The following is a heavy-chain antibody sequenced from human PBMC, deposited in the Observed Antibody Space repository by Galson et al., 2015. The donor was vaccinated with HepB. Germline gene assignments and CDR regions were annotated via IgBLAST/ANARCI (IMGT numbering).Heavy chain of an antibody. CDR3: AKDGGEIVVVPAAHYYGMDV. Sequence: SLRLSCAASGFTFSSYGMHWVRQAPGKGLEWVAVISYDGSNKYYADSVKGRFTISRDNSKNTLYLQMNSLRAEDTAVYYCAKDGGEIVVVPAAHYYGMDVWGQGTTVTVSS. D-gene: IGHD2-2*01. CDR1: GFTFSSYG. CDR2: ISYDGSNK. J-gene: IGHJ6*02. V-gene: IGHV3-30*18.